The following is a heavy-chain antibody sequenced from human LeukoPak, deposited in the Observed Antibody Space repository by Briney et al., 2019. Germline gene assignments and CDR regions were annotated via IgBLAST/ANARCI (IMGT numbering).Heavy chain of an antibody. CDR3: ARGRYCSSTSCPGRWFDP. D-gene: IGHD2-2*01. Sequence: GGSLRLSCAASGFTFSNFWMSWVRQAPGKGLEWVANIKQDGSEKYYVDSVKGRFTISRDNAKNTLYLQMNSLRAEDTAVYYCARGRYCSSTSCPGRWFDPWGQGTLVTVSS. J-gene: IGHJ5*02. CDR1: GFTFSNFW. V-gene: IGHV3-7*01. CDR2: IKQDGSEK.